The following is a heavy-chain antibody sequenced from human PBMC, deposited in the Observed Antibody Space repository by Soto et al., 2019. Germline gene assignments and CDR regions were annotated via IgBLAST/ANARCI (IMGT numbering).Heavy chain of an antibody. V-gene: IGHV4-59*01. Sequence: QVQLQESGPGLVKPSETLSLTCTVSGGSISSYYWSWIRQPPGKGLEWIGYISYSGSTNYNPSLKSRVTISVDKSKNQFSLKLSSVTAADTAVYYCARAYGDYVFDFWGQGTLVTVSS. CDR1: GGSISSYY. CDR3: ARAYGDYVFDF. D-gene: IGHD4-17*01. J-gene: IGHJ4*02. CDR2: ISYSGST.